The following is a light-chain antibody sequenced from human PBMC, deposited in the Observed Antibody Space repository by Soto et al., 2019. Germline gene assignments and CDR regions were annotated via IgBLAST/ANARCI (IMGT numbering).Light chain of an antibody. J-gene: IGKJ2*01. V-gene: IGKV3-15*01. CDR2: GAS. CDR3: QQYNNWGRT. Sequence: EITVTQSPATLSVSPGERATLSCRASQSVATNVAWYQQKPGQAPRLLIYGASSRATDTPKRFSGNGSGTEFTLTISSLQSVDSAGYYCQQYNNWGRTFGQGTKLEI. CDR1: QSVATN.